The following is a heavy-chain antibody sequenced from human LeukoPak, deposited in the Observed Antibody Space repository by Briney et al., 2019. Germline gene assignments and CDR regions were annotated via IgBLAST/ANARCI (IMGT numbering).Heavy chain of an antibody. D-gene: IGHD5-24*01. CDR3: ARGRDGYNLVDAFDI. CDR1: GFPFDDYG. CDR2: ISSSSIYI. Sequence: GGSLRLSCAASGFPFDDYGMLWVRQAPGRGLEWVSSISSSSIYIYYADSLRGRFTISRDNAKKSLYLQMNSLRAEDTAVYYCARGRDGYNLVDAFDIWGQGIMVTVSS. V-gene: IGHV3-21*01. J-gene: IGHJ3*02.